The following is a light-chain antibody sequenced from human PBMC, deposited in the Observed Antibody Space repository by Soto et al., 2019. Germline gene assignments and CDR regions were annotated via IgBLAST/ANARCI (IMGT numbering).Light chain of an antibody. CDR2: EVS. CDR1: SSDVGGYNL. Sequence: QSALTQPASVSGSPGQSITISCTGTSSDVGGYNLVSWYQQHPGKVPKLIIYEVSKWPSGVSSRFSGSKSGNTASLAISGLQAEDDGDYYCCSYSGSGTRSYVFGTGTQLTVL. V-gene: IGLV2-23*02. J-gene: IGLJ1*01. CDR3: CSYSGSGTRSYV.